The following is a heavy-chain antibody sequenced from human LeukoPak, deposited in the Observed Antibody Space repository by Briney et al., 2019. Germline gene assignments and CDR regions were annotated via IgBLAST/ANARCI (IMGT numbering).Heavy chain of an antibody. CDR1: GYSFTSYW. CDR2: IYPGDSDT. V-gene: IGHV5-51*01. J-gene: IGHJ6*03. D-gene: IGHD6-13*01. Sequence: GESLKISCKGSGYSFTSYWIGWVRQMPGKGLEWMGIIYPGDSDTRYSPSFQGQVTISADKSISTAYLQWSSLKASDAAMYYSARVVGAAQSRSSTLDYYYYYMDVWGKGTTVTVSS. CDR3: ARVVGAAQSRSSTLDYYYYYMDV.